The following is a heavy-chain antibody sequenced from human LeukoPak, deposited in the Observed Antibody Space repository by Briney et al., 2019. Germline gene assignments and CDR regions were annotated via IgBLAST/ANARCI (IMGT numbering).Heavy chain of an antibody. J-gene: IGHJ3*02. Sequence: ASVKVSCKASGYTFTSYYMHWVRQAPGQGLEWMGIINPSGGSTSYAQESQGRLTMTRDTSTSTVYMELSSLRSEATAVYYCARDDQVVKGAFDIWGQGTMVTVSS. CDR2: INPSGGST. CDR3: ARDDQVVKGAFDI. D-gene: IGHD3-22*01. CDR1: GYTFTSYY. V-gene: IGHV1-46*03.